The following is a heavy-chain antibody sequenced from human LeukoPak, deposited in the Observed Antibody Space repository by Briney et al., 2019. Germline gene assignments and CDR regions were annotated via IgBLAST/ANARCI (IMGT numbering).Heavy chain of an antibody. J-gene: IGHJ4*02. CDR2: ISGSGGST. CDR3: AKTPYYYDSSGYSLGFADY. V-gene: IGHV3-23*01. Sequence: GGSLRLSCAASGFTFSSYSMNWVRQAPGKGLEWVSAISGSGGSTYYADSVKGRFTISRDNSKNTLYLQMNSLRAEDTAVYYCAKTPYYYDSSGYSLGFADYWGQGTLVTVSS. D-gene: IGHD3-22*01. CDR1: GFTFSSYS.